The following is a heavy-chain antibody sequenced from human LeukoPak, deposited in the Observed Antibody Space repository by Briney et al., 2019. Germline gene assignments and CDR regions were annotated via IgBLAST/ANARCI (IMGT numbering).Heavy chain of an antibody. CDR1: GYTFTGYY. Sequence: ASVKVSCKASGYTFTGYYMHWVRQAPGQGLEWMGWINPNSGGTNYAQKFQGRVTMTRDTSTSKAYMELSRLRSDDTAVYYCASAYFSDSSGYYPSSDAFDIWGQGTMVTVSS. CDR2: INPNSGGT. J-gene: IGHJ3*02. V-gene: IGHV1-2*02. D-gene: IGHD3-22*01. CDR3: ASAYFSDSSGYYPSSDAFDI.